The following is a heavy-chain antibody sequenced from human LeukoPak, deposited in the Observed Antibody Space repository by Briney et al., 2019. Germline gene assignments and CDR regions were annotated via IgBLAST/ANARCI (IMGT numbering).Heavy chain of an antibody. V-gene: IGHV4-59*11. CDR3: ARAGGIATAHLDLDH. D-gene: IGHD6-13*01. J-gene: IGHJ4*02. Sequence: SETLSLTCTVSGASIITHYWSWIRQPPEKGPEWIGDFYFSGSTNYNPSLKSRATISGDTSKNQFSLNLRSATAADTAVYYCARAGGIATAHLDLDHWGRGTLVTVSS. CDR2: FYFSGST. CDR1: GASIITHY.